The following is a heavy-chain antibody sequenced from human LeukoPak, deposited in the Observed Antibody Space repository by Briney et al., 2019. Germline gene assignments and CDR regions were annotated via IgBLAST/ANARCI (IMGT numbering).Heavy chain of an antibody. J-gene: IGHJ4*02. CDR3: AKDTSIGRYCTNGVCSPFDY. CDR1: GFTFSSYA. V-gene: IGHV3-23*01. D-gene: IGHD2-8*01. Sequence: GGSLRLSCAASGFTFSSYAMNWVRQAPGKGLEWVSTLTASGGSTYYADSVEGRFTISRDNSKNTLYLQMNSLRADDTAVYYCAKDTSIGRYCTNGVCSPFDYWGQGTLVTVSS. CDR2: LTASGGST.